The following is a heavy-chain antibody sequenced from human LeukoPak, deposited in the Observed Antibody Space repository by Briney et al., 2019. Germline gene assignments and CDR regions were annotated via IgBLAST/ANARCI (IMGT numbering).Heavy chain of an antibody. Sequence: ASVKVSCKASGYTFTSYDINWVRQATGQGLEWMGWMNPNSGNTGYAQKFQGRVTMTRNTSISTDYMELSSLRSEDTAVYYCARDYGSGSYYYYYYCGMDVWGQGTTVTVSS. CDR3: ARDYGSGSYYYYYYCGMDV. J-gene: IGHJ6*02. V-gene: IGHV1-8*01. CDR2: MNPNSGNT. CDR1: GYTFTSYD. D-gene: IGHD3-10*01.